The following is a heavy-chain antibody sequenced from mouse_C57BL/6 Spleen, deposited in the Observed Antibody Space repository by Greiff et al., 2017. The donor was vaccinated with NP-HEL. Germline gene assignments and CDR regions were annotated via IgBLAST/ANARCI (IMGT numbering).Heavy chain of an antibody. V-gene: IGHV1-80*01. D-gene: IGHD1-1*01. CDR3: ARSGYGSSDAMDY. CDR1: GYAFSSYW. Sequence: VQLQQSGAELVKPGASVKISCKASGYAFSSYWMNWVKQRPGKGLEWIGQIYPGAGDTNYNGKFKGKATLTADKSYSTAYMQLSSLTSEDSAFYCCARSGYGSSDAMDYWGQGTSVTVSS. CDR2: IYPGAGDT. J-gene: IGHJ4*01.